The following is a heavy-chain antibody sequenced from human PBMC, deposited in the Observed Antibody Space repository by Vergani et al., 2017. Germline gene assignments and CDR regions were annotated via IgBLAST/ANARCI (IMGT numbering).Heavy chain of an antibody. J-gene: IGHJ5*02. V-gene: IGHV4-59*01. CDR3: ARDAPYGSGSYLAP. D-gene: IGHD3-10*01. CDR2: IYYSGST. CDR1: GGSISSYY. Sequence: QVQLQESGPGLVKPSETLSLTCTVSGGSISSYYWSWIRQPPGKGLEWIGYIYYSGSTNYNPSLKSRVTISVDTSKNQFSRKLSSVTAADTAVYDCARDAPYGSGSYLAPWGQGTLVTVSS.